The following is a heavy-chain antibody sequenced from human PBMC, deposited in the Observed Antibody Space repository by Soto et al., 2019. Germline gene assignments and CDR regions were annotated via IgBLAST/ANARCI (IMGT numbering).Heavy chain of an antibody. J-gene: IGHJ4*02. CDR1: GYTFTSYG. D-gene: IGHD2-8*01. V-gene: IGHV1-18*01. CDR3: ARDTVLMVYAGTFDY. CDR2: ISAYNGNT. Sequence: ASVKVSCKASGYTFTSYGISWVRQAPGQGLEWMGWISAYNGNTNYAQKLQGRVTMTTDTSTSTAYMELRSLRSDDTAVYYCARDTVLMVYAGTFDYWGQGTLVTVSS.